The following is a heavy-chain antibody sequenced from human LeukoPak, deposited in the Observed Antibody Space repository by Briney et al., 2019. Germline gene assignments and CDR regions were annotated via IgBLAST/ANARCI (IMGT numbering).Heavy chain of an antibody. CDR3: ARKSVAVRDAFDI. CDR1: SGSLSRYY. D-gene: IGHD6-19*01. Sequence: SETLSLTCTVSSGSLSRYYWSWIRQPPGKGLYWSGYIYYTVSTYYNPSLKSRVTISVDTSKNQLSLKLNSVTAADTAVYYCARKSVAVRDAFDIWGQGTMVTVSS. V-gene: IGHV4-59*01. J-gene: IGHJ3*02. CDR2: IYYTVST.